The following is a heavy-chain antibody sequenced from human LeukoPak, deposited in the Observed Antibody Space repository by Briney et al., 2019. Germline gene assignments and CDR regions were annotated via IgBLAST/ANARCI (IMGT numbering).Heavy chain of an antibody. D-gene: IGHD6-19*01. CDR2: ISWNSGSI. Sequence: RGRSLRLSCAASGFTFDDYAMHWVRQAPGKGLEWVSGISWNSGSIDYADSVKGRFTISRDNAKNSLYLQMNSLRAEDMALYYCAKDRYISGWYYFDYWGQGTLVTVSS. V-gene: IGHV3-9*03. J-gene: IGHJ4*02. CDR3: AKDRYISGWYYFDY. CDR1: GFTFDDYA.